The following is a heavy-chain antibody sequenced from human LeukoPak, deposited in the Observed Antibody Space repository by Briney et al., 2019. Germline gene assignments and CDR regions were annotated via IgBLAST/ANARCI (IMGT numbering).Heavy chain of an antibody. D-gene: IGHD6-19*01. CDR2: IYYNGNT. CDR1: GGSISSYY. CDR3: ARLAPYSSGWFRYFDY. Sequence: SETLSLTCTVSGGSISSYYWSWIRQPPGKGLEWIGYIYYNGNTYYNPSLRSRVTISVDTSKNQFSPKLSSVTAADRAVYYCARLAPYSSGWFRYFDYWGQGTLVTVSS. J-gene: IGHJ4*02. V-gene: IGHV4-59*08.